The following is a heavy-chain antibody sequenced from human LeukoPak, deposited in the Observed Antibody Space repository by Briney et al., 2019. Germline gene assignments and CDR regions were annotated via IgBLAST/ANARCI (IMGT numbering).Heavy chain of an antibody. D-gene: IGHD2-21*02. Sequence: GGSLRLSCAASGFTFSNYAMNWVRQAPGKGLEWVSRISDSGGSTYYADSVKGRFTISRDNSKNTLYLQMNSLRAEDTAVCYCGKILTEVRSYYYGLDVWGKGTTVTVSS. CDR3: GKILTEVRSYYYGLDV. J-gene: IGHJ6*04. CDR2: ISDSGGST. V-gene: IGHV3-23*01. CDR1: GFTFSNYA.